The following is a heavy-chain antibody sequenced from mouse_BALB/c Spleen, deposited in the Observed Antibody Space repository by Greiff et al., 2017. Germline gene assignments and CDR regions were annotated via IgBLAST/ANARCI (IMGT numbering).Heavy chain of an antibody. J-gene: IGHJ3*01. Sequence: EVKLVESGGGLVQPGGSLKLSCAASGFDFSRYWMSWVRQAPGKGLEWIGEINPDSSTINYTPSLKDKFIISRDNAKNTLYLQMSKVRSEDTALYYCARPLTTALAYWGQGTLVTVSA. CDR2: INPDSSTI. V-gene: IGHV4-1*02. CDR3: ARPLTTALAY. CDR1: GFDFSRYW. D-gene: IGHD1-2*01.